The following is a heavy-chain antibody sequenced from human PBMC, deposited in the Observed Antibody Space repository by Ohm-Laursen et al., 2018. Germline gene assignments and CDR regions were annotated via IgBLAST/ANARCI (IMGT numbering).Heavy chain of an antibody. CDR3: ARDHGYCSGGGCYWGYYFDY. CDR1: GFTFSSYG. D-gene: IGHD2-15*01. V-gene: IGHV3-33*01. CDR2: IWNDGSNK. Sequence: SLRLSCSASGFTFSSYGMHWVRQAPGKGLEWVAVIWNDGSNKYYADSVKGRFTISRDNSKNTLYLQINSLSAEDTAVYYCARDHGYCSGGGCYWGYYFDYWGQGTLVTVSS. J-gene: IGHJ4*02.